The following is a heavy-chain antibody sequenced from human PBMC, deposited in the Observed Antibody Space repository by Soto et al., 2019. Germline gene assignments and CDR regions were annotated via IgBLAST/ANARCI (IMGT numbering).Heavy chain of an antibody. CDR1: GYSFTSYW. CDR3: ARHYSQLASYFDSSMDV. Sequence: GESLKISCKGSGYSFTSYWISWVRQMPGKGLEWMGRIDPSDSYTNYSPSFQGHVTISADKSISTAYLQWSSLKASDTAMYYCARHYSQLASYFDSSMDVWGQGTTVTVSS. CDR2: IDPSDSYT. J-gene: IGHJ6*02. D-gene: IGHD3-9*01. V-gene: IGHV5-10-1*01.